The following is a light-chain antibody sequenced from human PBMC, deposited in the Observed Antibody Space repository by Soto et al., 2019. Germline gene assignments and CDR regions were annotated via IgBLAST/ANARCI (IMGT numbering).Light chain of an antibody. Sequence: QSALTQPPSASGSPGQSITISCTGTSSDVGGYNYVSWYQQHPGKAPKLMIYDVNKRPSGVPDRFSGSKSGNTASLTVSGLQADDEDDYYCSSYAGSDTPFVFGTGTKVTVL. CDR1: SSDVGGYNY. J-gene: IGLJ1*01. CDR3: SSYAGSDTPFV. CDR2: DVN. V-gene: IGLV2-8*01.